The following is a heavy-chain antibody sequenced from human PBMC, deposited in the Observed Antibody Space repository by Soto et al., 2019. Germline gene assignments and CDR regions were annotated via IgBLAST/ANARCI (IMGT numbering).Heavy chain of an antibody. Sequence: EVQLLESGGGLVQPGGSLRLSCTASGFTFSSFAMSWVRQAPGKGLEWVSSINIVGGATNFADSVKGRCTISRDDSKNTLYLQMNSLRAEDTAVYYCAKNYYFDCWGQGTRVTVSS. J-gene: IGHJ4*02. V-gene: IGHV3-23*01. CDR2: INIVGGAT. CDR3: AKNYYFDC. CDR1: GFTFSSFA.